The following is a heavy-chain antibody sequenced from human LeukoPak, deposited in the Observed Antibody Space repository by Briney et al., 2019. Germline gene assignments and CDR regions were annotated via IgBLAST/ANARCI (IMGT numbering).Heavy chain of an antibody. V-gene: IGHV5-51*01. Sequence: TGESLKISCKGSGYSFTSYWIGWVRQMPGKGLEWMGIIYPGDSDTRYSPSFQGQVTISADKSISTAYLQWSSLKASDTAMYYCARLRYCSGGSCHWFDPWGQGTLVTVSS. CDR2: IYPGDSDT. CDR3: ARLRYCSGGSCHWFDP. J-gene: IGHJ5*02. D-gene: IGHD2-15*01. CDR1: GYSFTSYW.